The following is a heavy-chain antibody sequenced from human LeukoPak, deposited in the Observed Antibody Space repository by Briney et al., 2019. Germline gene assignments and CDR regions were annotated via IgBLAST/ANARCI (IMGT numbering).Heavy chain of an antibody. V-gene: IGHV1-8*02. CDR3: ARVGLRRYGMDV. J-gene: IGHJ6*02. Sequence: ASVKVSCKASGYTFTSYDINWVRQATGQGLEWMGWMNPNSGNTGYAQKFQGRVTTTRNTSISTAYMELSSLRSEDTAVYYCARVGLRRYGMDVWGQGTTVTVSS. CDR1: GYTFTSYD. CDR2: MNPNSGNT.